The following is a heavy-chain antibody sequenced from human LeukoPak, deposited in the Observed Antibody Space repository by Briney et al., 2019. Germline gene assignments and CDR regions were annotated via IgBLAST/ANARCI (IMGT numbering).Heavy chain of an antibody. CDR3: AKDGSSSSWNWFDP. Sequence: GGSLRLSCAASGFTFSSYAMSWVRQAPGKGLEWVAVISYDGSNKYYADSVKGRFTISRDNSKNTLYLQMNSLRAEDTAVYYCAKDGSSSSWNWFDPWGQGTLVTVSS. D-gene: IGHD6-13*01. J-gene: IGHJ5*02. V-gene: IGHV3-30*18. CDR2: ISYDGSNK. CDR1: GFTFSSYA.